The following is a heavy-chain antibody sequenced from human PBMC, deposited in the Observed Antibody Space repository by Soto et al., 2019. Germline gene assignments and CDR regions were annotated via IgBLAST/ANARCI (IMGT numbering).Heavy chain of an antibody. Sequence: QVQLVQSGAEVKKPXASVKXSCXXSGXRFXTXSXXXLRXXXGQRLEWMGGIHAGNGNRQYSEKFRDRVTITRDSYASAAFMKLSSLTSADTAVYYCAEIEAYPYDRNGSLTWGPGTLLTVSS. V-gene: IGHV1-3*01. CDR3: AEIEAYPYDRNGSLT. CDR2: IHAGNGNR. CDR1: GXRFXTXS. D-gene: IGHD3-22*01. J-gene: IGHJ5*02.